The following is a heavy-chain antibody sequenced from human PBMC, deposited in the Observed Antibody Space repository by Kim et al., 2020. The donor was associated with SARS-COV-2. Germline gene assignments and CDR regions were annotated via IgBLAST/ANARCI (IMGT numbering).Heavy chain of an antibody. V-gene: IGHV3-21*06. J-gene: IGHJ6*02. CDR3: AGEVLASTYAMDV. D-gene: IGHD2-15*01. Sequence: YYADSVKGRFTISRDKHRNSLYLQMLSLRAEDTAVYYCAGEVLASTYAMDVWGQGATVTVSS.